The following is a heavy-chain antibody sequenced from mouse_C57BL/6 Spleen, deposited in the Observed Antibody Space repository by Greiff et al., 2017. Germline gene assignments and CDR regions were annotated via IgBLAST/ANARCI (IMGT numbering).Heavy chain of an antibody. CDR2: ITPNNGGT. V-gene: IGHV1-22*01. Sequence: VQLQQSGPELVKPGASVKMSCKASGYTFTDYNMHWVKQSHGKSLEWIGYITPNNGGTSYNQKFKGKATLTVNKSASTADLELRSLTSEDSAGYYCARGTTGTGTRFDYWGQGTTLTVSS. J-gene: IGHJ2*01. CDR3: ARGTTGTGTRFDY. CDR1: GYTFTDYN. D-gene: IGHD4-1*01.